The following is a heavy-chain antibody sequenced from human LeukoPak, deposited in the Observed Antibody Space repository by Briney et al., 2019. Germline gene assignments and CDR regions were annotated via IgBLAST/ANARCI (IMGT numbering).Heavy chain of an antibody. J-gene: IGHJ6*03. CDR2: IYYSGST. D-gene: IGHD1-1*01. CDR1: GGSISSYY. Sequence: SETLSLTCTVSGGSISSYYWSWLRQPPGKGLEWIGYIYYSGSTNYNPSLKSRVTISVDTSKNQFSLKLSSVTAADTAVYYCARDGGLNLGNYYMDVWGKGTTVTISS. CDR3: ARDGGLNLGNYYMDV. V-gene: IGHV4-59*01.